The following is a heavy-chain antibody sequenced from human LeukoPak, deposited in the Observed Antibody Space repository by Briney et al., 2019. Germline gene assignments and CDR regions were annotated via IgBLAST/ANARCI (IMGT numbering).Heavy chain of an antibody. V-gene: IGHV1-69*05. Sequence: RASVKVSCKASGGTFSSYAISWVRQAPGQGLEWIGGIIPIFGTANYAQKFQGRVTITTDESTSTAYMELSSLRSEDTAVYYCAMGNYYGSGSLPINWFDPWGQGTLVTVSS. CDR1: GGTFSSYA. CDR3: AMGNYYGSGSLPINWFDP. D-gene: IGHD3-10*01. J-gene: IGHJ5*02. CDR2: IIPIFGTA.